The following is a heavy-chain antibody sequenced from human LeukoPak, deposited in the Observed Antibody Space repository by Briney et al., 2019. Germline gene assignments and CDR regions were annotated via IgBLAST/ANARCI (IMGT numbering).Heavy chain of an antibody. CDR3: ARQVAVADMDV. J-gene: IGHJ6*02. D-gene: IGHD6-19*01. CDR2: IYPGDSDT. CDR1: GYSFTNFW. V-gene: IGHV5-51*01. Sequence: GESLKISCQGSGYSFTNFWIGWVRQPPGKGLEWMGIIYPGDSDTRYSPSFQGQVTISADKSISTAYLQWSSLKASDTAIYYCARQVAVADMDVWGQGTTVTVSS.